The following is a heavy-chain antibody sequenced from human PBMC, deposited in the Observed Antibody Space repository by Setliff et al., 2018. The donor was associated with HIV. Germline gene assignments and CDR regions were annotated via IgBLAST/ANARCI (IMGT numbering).Heavy chain of an antibody. CDR3: ARDLAY. CDR2: IMQDGSEK. J-gene: IGHJ4*02. Sequence: PGGSLRLSCAASGFTFSSHWMAWVRQAPGKGLEWVANIMQDGSEKFYVDSVMGRFTISRDNAQNSLYLQMSSLKVEDTAVYYCARDLAYWGQGTLVTVSS. V-gene: IGHV3-7*03. CDR1: GFTFSSHW.